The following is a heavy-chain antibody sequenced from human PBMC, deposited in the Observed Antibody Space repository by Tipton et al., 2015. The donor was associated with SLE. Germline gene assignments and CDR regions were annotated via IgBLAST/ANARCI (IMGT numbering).Heavy chain of an antibody. Sequence: TLSLTCTVSGGYISSSSYYWGWIRQPPGKGLEWIGSLYYSGSTYYNPSLKSRVTISVDTSKNQFSLKLSSVTAADTAVYYCARHGGPYSSSWYDYWGQGTLVTVSS. D-gene: IGHD6-13*01. CDR1: GGYISSSSYY. CDR2: LYYSGST. J-gene: IGHJ4*02. V-gene: IGHV4-39*01. CDR3: ARHGGPYSSSWYDY.